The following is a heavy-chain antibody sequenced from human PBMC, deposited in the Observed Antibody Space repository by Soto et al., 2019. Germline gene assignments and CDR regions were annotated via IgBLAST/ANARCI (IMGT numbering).Heavy chain of an antibody. CDR3: AKDQGPYYDFWSGYYTDYYYYGMDV. CDR2: ISYDGSNK. V-gene: IGHV3-30*18. CDR1: GFTFSSYG. J-gene: IGHJ6*02. D-gene: IGHD3-3*01. Sequence: LRLSCAASGFTFSSYGMHWVRHAPGKGLEWVAVISYDGSNKYYADSVKGRFTISRDNSKNTLYLQMNSLRAEDTAVYYCAKDQGPYYDFWSGYYTDYYYYGMDVLGQGTTVTFSS.